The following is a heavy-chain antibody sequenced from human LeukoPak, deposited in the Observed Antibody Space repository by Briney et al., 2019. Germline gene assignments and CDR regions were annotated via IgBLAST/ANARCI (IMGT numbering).Heavy chain of an antibody. Sequence: ASVKVSCKASGYTFTSYGISWVRQAPGQGLEWMGWISAYNGKTNYAQKLQGRVTMTTDTSTSTAYMELRSLRSDDTAVYYCARASEQLVLWVCVDVWGKGTTVTVSS. CDR1: GYTFTSYG. V-gene: IGHV1-18*01. D-gene: IGHD6-6*01. CDR2: ISAYNGKT. CDR3: ARASEQLVLWVCVDV. J-gene: IGHJ6*04.